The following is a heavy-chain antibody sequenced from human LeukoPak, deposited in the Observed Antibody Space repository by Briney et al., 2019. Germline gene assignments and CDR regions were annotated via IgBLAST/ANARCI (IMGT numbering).Heavy chain of an antibody. CDR2: ISWNSGSI. CDR3: AKDKSPRIAARPGPLDY. J-gene: IGHJ4*02. V-gene: IGHV3-9*01. Sequence: GGSLRLSCAASGFTFSSYAMSWVRQAPGKGREWVSGISWNSGSIGYADSVKGRFTISRDNAKNSLYLQMNSLRAEDTALYYCAKDKSPRIAARPGPLDYWGQGTLVTVSS. D-gene: IGHD6-6*01. CDR1: GFTFSSYA.